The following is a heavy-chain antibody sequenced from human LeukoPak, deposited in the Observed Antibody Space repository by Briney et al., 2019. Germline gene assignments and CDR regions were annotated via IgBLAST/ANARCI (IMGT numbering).Heavy chain of an antibody. CDR2: INPNSGGT. CDR1: GYTFTGYY. Sequence: GASVKVSCKASGYTFTGYYMHWVRQAPGQGLEWLGWINPNSGGTNYAQKFQGRITMTRDTSISTAYMELSRLRSDDTAVYHCASSVVADYYYGMDVWGQGTTVTVSS. J-gene: IGHJ6*02. CDR3: ASSVVADYYYGMDV. V-gene: IGHV1-2*02. D-gene: IGHD2-15*01.